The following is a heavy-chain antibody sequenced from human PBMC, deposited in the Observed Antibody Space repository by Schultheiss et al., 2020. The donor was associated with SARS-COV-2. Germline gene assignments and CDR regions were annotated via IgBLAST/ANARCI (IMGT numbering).Heavy chain of an antibody. CDR2: ISSSGSTI. Sequence: GGSLRLSCAASGFTFSDYYMSWIRQAPGKGLEWVSYISSSGSTIYYADSVKGRFTISRDNAKNSLYLQMNSLRAEDTALYYCVKDLGYDSSGYYVFDYWGQGTLVTVSS. CDR3: VKDLGYDSSGYYVFDY. V-gene: IGHV3-11*04. CDR1: GFTFSDYY. J-gene: IGHJ4*02. D-gene: IGHD3-22*01.